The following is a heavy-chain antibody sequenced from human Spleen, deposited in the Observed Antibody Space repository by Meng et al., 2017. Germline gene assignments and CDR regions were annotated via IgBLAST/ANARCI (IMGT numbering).Heavy chain of an antibody. J-gene: IGHJ4*02. CDR2: IYHSGST. CDR1: GGSISSSNW. V-gene: IGHV4-4*02. Sequence: QVTRQESGPGLGKPSGTLSLTCGVSGGSISSSNWWTWVRQPPGKGLEWIGEIYHSGSTNYSPSLKSRVTLSVDKSKNQFSLKLRSVTAADTAVYYCARLILDSSGYYYIMDYWGQGTLVTVSS. D-gene: IGHD3-22*01. CDR3: ARLILDSSGYYYIMDY.